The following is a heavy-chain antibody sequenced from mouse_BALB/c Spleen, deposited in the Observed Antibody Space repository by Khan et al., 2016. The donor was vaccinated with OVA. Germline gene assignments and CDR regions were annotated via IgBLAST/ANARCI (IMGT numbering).Heavy chain of an antibody. CDR1: GFTFSDYY. V-gene: IGHV5-4*02. D-gene: IGHD2-13*01. Sequence: EVELVESGGGLVKPGGSLKLSCAASGFTFSDYYMYWVRQTPEKRLEWVATISDGGSYTYYPDSVKGRFTISRDDAENNLYLQMSRLKPEDTAMYYCVRGFYGDPFAYWGQGTLVTVSA. CDR3: VRGFYGDPFAY. CDR2: ISDGGSYT. J-gene: IGHJ3*01.